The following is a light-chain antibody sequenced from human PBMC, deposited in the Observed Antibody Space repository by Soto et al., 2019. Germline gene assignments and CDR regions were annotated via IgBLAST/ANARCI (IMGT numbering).Light chain of an antibody. Sequence: QSALTQPASVSGSPGQSITISCTGTSSDVGSYNLVSWYQHHPGKAPKLMIYEVSNRPSGVSNRFSGSKSGNTASLTISGLQAVDEADYYCSSYTSSDTVVFGGGTKLTVL. V-gene: IGLV2-14*02. CDR3: SSYTSSDTVV. CDR1: SSDVGSYNL. CDR2: EVS. J-gene: IGLJ2*01.